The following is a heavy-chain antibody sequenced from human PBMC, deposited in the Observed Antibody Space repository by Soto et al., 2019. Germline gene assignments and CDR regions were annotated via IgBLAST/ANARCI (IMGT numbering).Heavy chain of an antibody. CDR1: GYTFSDYD. CDR2: MNPNSGNT. Sequence: ASVKVSCKASGYTFSDYDINWVRQATGQGLEWLGWMNPNSGNTGYVEKFQGRVTMTRNTSASTAYMELSSLRSEDTAVYYCARDPLDYDSDIVPPPSRGFDYWGQGTLVTVSS. CDR3: ARDPLDYDSDIVPPPSRGFDY. J-gene: IGHJ4*02. D-gene: IGHD2-8*01. V-gene: IGHV1-8*01.